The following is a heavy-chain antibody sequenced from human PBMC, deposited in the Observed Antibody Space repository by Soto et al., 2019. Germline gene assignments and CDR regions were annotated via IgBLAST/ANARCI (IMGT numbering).Heavy chain of an antibody. CDR1: GFTFSSYD. V-gene: IGHV3-13*01. CDR2: IGTAGDT. D-gene: IGHD3-9*01. J-gene: IGHJ5*02. CDR3: ARGAYYDILTGYSNNWFDP. Sequence: EVQLVESGGGLVQPGGSLRLSCAASGFTFSSYDMHWVRQATGKGLEWVSAIGTAGDTYYPGSVKGRFTISRENANNSLYLQMNSLRAGDTAVYYCARGAYYDILTGYSNNWFDPWGQGTLVTVSS.